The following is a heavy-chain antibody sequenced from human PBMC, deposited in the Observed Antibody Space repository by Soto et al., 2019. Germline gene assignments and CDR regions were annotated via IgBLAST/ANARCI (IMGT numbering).Heavy chain of an antibody. D-gene: IGHD2-2*01. CDR1: GGSISSSSYY. V-gene: IGHV4-39*01. J-gene: IGHJ4*02. CDR2: IYYSGST. Sequence: SETLSLTCTVSGGSISSSSYYWGWIRQPPGKGLEWIGCIYYSGSTYYNPSLKSRVTISVDTSKNQFSLKLSSVTAADTAVYYCARHCSSTSCYLHYWGQGTLVTVSS. CDR3: ARHCSSTSCYLHY.